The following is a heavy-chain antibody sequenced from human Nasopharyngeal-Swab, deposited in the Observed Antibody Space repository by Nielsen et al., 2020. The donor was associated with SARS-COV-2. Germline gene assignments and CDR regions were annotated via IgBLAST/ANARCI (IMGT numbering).Heavy chain of an antibody. D-gene: IGHD5-12*01. CDR1: GFTFSSYS. CDR2: ISTRGTDI. CDR3: ARGVGAYDLDYYMDV. J-gene: IGHJ6*03. Sequence: GGSLRLSCAASGFTFSSYSMKWVRQAPGKGLEWISAISTRGTDIYYADSVKGRFTISRDNARRSLFLQMTGLRAEDTAVYYCARGVGAYDLDYYMDVWGKGTTVTVSS. V-gene: IGHV3-21*01.